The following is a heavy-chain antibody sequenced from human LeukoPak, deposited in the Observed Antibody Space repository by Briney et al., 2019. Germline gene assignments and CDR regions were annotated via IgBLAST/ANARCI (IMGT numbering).Heavy chain of an antibody. J-gene: IGHJ3*02. Sequence: PGGSLRLSCAASGFTVSNNHMIWVRQAPGKGLEWVSVIFSGGSTYFADSVKGRFTISRDSSKNRLYLQMNSLRAEDTAVYYCATGPMRLGDLLTIWGQGTMVTVSS. CDR3: ATGPMRLGDLLTI. CDR2: IFSGGST. CDR1: GFTVSNNH. D-gene: IGHD3-16*01. V-gene: IGHV3-66*01.